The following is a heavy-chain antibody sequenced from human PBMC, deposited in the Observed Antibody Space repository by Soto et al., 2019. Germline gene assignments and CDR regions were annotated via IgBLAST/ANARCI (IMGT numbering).Heavy chain of an antibody. D-gene: IGHD3-3*01. J-gene: IGHJ3*02. CDR3: ASRQITIFGVVMKNDAFDI. CDR1: GFTFSSYS. Sequence: EVQLVESGGGLVKPGGSLRLSCAASGFTFSSYSMNWVRQAPGKGLEWVSSISSSSSYIYYADSVKGRFTISRDNAKNSLYLQMNSLRAEDTAVYYCASRQITIFGVVMKNDAFDIWGQGTMVTVSS. CDR2: ISSSSSYI. V-gene: IGHV3-21*01.